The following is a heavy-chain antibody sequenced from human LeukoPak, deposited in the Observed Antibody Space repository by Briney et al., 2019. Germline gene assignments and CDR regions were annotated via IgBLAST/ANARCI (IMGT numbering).Heavy chain of an antibody. J-gene: IGHJ1*01. CDR2: IYWYDDK. D-gene: IGHD3-10*01. V-gene: IGHV2-5*01. CDR3: APRQVTMVRGVRDYFQQ. CDR1: GFSLSTSGVG. Sequence: DSGHTLLQPTQTLTLTCIFSGFSLSTSGVGVGWIRQPPGKALEWLALIYWYDDKRYSPSLKSRLTITKDTYKNQVVLTMTNMGPVDTATYYCAPRQVTMVRGVRDYFQQWVQGILVTVSS.